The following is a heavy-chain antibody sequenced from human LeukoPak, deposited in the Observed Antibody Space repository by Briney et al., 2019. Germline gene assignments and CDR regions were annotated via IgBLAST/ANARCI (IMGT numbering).Heavy chain of an antibody. D-gene: IGHD6-13*01. Sequence: ASVKVSCKASGYTFTSYYMHWVRQAPGQGLEWMGIINPSGGSTSYAQKFQGRVTMTRDTSTSTVYMELSSQRSEDTAVYYCAVIAAALPGWVDYWGQGTLVTVSS. V-gene: IGHV1-46*01. J-gene: IGHJ4*02. CDR2: INPSGGST. CDR1: GYTFTSYY. CDR3: AVIAAALPGWVDY.